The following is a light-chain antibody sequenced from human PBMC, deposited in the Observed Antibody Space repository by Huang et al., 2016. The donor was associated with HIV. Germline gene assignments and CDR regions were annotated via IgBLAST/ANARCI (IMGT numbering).Light chain of an antibody. V-gene: IGKV3-20*01. CDR3: QQFGSSPPYS. J-gene: IGKJ2*03. CDR1: QTVTNNY. CDR2: GAS. Sequence: IVLTQSPDTLSLSPGERATLSCRASQTVTNNYLAWYQQRPGQAPRLLIYGASTRATGIPDRSSGSGSGTDFTLTISRLEPKDFVVYYCQQFGSSPPYSFGQGTKLEIK.